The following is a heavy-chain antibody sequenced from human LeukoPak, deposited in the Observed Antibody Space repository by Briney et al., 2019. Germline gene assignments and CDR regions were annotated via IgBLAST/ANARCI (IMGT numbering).Heavy chain of an antibody. V-gene: IGHV1-69*06. CDR1: GGTFSSYA. Sequence: GASVKVSCKASGGTFSSYAISWVRQAPGQGLEWMGGIIPIFGTANYAQKFQGRVTITADKSTSTAYMELSSLRSEDTAVYYCARGTTYGDYVGWFDPWGQGTLVTVSS. J-gene: IGHJ5*02. CDR2: IIPIFGTA. D-gene: IGHD4-17*01. CDR3: ARGTTYGDYVGWFDP.